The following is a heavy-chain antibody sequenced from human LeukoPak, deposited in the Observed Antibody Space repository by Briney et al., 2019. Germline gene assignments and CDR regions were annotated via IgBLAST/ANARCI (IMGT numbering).Heavy chain of an antibody. CDR3: ARYDYGDLDAFDI. CDR2: IYTSGST. CDR1: GGSISGYY. D-gene: IGHD4-17*01. Sequence: PSETLSLTCTVSGGSISGYYWSWIRQPPGKGLEWIGYIYTSGSTNYNPSLKSRVTISVDTSKNQFSLKLSSVTAADTAVYYCARYDYGDLDAFDIWGQGTMVTVSS. V-gene: IGHV4-4*09. J-gene: IGHJ3*02.